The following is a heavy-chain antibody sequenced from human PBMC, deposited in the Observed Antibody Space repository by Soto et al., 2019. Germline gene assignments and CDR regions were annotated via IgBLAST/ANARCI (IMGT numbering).Heavy chain of an antibody. CDR1: GGSISSSY. V-gene: IGHV4-59*01. Sequence: LSLTCTVSGGSISSSYWSWIRQPPGKGLEWIVYVYYSGTTNYNPSLESRVTISIDTSTNQFSLRLTSVTAADTAVYYCARSVVHQWLVHDAFDIWGQGTLVTVSS. D-gene: IGHD6-19*01. CDR2: VYYSGTT. J-gene: IGHJ3*02. CDR3: ARSVVHQWLVHDAFDI.